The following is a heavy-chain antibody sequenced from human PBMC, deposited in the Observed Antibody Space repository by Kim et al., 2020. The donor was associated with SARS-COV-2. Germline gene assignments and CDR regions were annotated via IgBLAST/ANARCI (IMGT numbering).Heavy chain of an antibody. CDR3: AKGLRGYSYGSGFDP. Sequence: GGSLRLSCAASGFTFSNYAMNWVRQAPGKGLEWVSIIYSGGSSTYYADSVKGRFTISRDNSKNTLYLQMNSLRAEDTAVYYWAKGLRGYSYGSGFDPWGQGTLVTVSS. CDR1: GFTFSNYA. D-gene: IGHD5-18*01. CDR2: IYSGGSST. J-gene: IGHJ5*02. V-gene: IGHV3-23*03.